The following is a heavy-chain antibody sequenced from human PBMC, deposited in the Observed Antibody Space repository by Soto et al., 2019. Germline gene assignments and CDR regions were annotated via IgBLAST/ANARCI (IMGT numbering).Heavy chain of an antibody. J-gene: IGHJ4*02. D-gene: IGHD6-19*01. CDR1: GGSISSGGYY. CDR2: IYYSGST. CDR3: ARDLSGWSFDY. V-gene: IGHV4-31*03. Sequence: SETLSLTCTVSGGSISSGGYYWSWIRQHPGKGLEWIGHIYYSGSTYYNPSLKSRVTISVDTSKNQFSLKLSSVTAADTAVYYCARDLSGWSFDYWGQGTLVTVSS.